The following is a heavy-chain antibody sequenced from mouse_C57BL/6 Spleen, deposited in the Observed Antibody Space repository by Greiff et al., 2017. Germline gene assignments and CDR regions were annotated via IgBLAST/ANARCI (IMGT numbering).Heavy chain of an antibody. CDR2: IYPGSGNT. J-gene: IGHJ2*01. CDR1: GYTFTDYY. V-gene: IGHV1-76*01. CDR3: AADGYYDY. D-gene: IGHD2-3*01. Sequence: QVQLQQSGAELVRPGASVKLSCKASGYTFTDYYINWVKQRPGQGLEWIARIYPGSGNTYYNEKFKGKATLTAEKSSSTAYMQLSSLTSEDSAVYFCAADGYYDYWGQGTTLTASS.